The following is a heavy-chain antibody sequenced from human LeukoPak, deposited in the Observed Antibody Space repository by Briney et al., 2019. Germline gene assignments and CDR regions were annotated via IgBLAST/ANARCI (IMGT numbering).Heavy chain of an antibody. CDR1: GFTFTTNA. CDR2: ISAGGGST. J-gene: IGHJ4*02. CDR3: AKGGPYDILTYFDY. V-gene: IGHV3-23*01. D-gene: IGHD3-9*01. Sequence: GGSLRLSCAASGFTFTTNAMSWVRQAPGKGLEWVSAISAGGGSTYYADSVKGRFTISRDNSKNTLYLQMNSLRAEDTAVYYCAKGGPYDILTYFDYWGQGTLSPSPQ.